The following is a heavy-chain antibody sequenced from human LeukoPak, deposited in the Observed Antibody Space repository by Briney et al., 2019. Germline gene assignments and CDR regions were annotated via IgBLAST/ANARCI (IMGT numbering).Heavy chain of an antibody. CDR3: ARDDYYGSGSWLRYYYMDV. J-gene: IGHJ6*03. D-gene: IGHD3-10*01. V-gene: IGHV4-38-2*02. CDR1: GYSISSGYY. CDR2: IYHSGST. Sequence: SETLSLTCAVSGYSISSGYYWGCIRQPPGKGLEWIGSIYHSGSTYYNPSLKSRVTISVDTSKNQFSLKLSSVTAADTAVYYCARDDYYGSGSWLRYYYMDVWGKGTTVTVSS.